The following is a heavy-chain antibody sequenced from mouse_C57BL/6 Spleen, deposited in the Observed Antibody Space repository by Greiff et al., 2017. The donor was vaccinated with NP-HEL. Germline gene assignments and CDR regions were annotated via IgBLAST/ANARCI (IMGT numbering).Heavy chain of an antibody. D-gene: IGHD1-1*01. J-gene: IGHJ2*01. Sequence: DVKLVESGGGLVKPGGSLKLSCAASGFTFSDYGMHWVRQAPEKGLEWVAYISSGSSTIYYADTVKGRFTISRDNAKNTLFLQMTSLRSEDTAMYYCARPHYYGSDYFDYWGQGTTLTVSS. CDR3: ARPHYYGSDYFDY. CDR2: ISSGSSTI. CDR1: GFTFSDYG. V-gene: IGHV5-17*01.